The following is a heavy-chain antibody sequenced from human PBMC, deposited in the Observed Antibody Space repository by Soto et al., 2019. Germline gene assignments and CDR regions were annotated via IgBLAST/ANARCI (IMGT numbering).Heavy chain of an antibody. Sequence: SETLCLTCTVSGGSIISSSYYWGWIRQPPGKGLEWIGSIYYSGSTYYNPSLKSRVTISVDTSKNQFSLKLSSVTAADTAVYYCARVDYGDYEGVQSYYYMDVWGKGTTVTVSS. CDR1: GGSIISSSYY. D-gene: IGHD4-17*01. V-gene: IGHV4-39*01. CDR2: IYYSGST. J-gene: IGHJ6*03. CDR3: ARVDYGDYEGVQSYYYMDV.